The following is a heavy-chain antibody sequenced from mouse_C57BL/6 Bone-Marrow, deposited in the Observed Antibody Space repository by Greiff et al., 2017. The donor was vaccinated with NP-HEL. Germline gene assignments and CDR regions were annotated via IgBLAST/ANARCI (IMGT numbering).Heavy chain of an antibody. J-gene: IGHJ4*01. D-gene: IGHD1-1*01. CDR1: GFNIKDYY. Sequence: DVKLQESGAELVKPGASVKLSCTASGFNIKDYYMHWVKQRTEQGLEWIGRIDPEDGETKYAPKFQGKATITADTSSNTAYLQLSSLTSEDTAVYYCASGRITTVVADYAMDYWGQGTSVTVSS. CDR3: ASGRITTVVADYAMDY. CDR2: IDPEDGET. V-gene: IGHV14-2*01.